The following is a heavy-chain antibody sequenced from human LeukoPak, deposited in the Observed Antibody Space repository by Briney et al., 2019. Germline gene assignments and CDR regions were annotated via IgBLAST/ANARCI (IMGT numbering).Heavy chain of an antibody. CDR2: ISNDGSNK. Sequence: GGSLRLSCAASGFTFRNYAMHWVRQAPGKGLEWVAVISNDGSNKYYADSVKGRFTISRDNSKNTLDLQMNSLRDEDMAVYYCAKDPEGIVVVPAAIDYWGQGTLVTVSS. D-gene: IGHD2-2*01. J-gene: IGHJ4*02. CDR1: GFTFRNYA. CDR3: AKDPEGIVVVPAAIDY. V-gene: IGHV3-30-3*01.